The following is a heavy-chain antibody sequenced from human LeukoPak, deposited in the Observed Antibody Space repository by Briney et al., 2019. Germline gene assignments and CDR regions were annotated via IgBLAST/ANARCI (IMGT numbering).Heavy chain of an antibody. CDR2: INSDGSST. J-gene: IGHJ4*02. CDR3: ARSGDYTYYFDC. CDR1: GFTFSSYW. Sequence: GGSLRLSCAASGFTFSSYWMHWVRQAPGKGLVWVSRINSDGSSTSYADSVKGRFTISRDNAKNTLYLQMNSLRAEDTAVYYCARSGDYTYYFDCWGQGTLVTVSS. V-gene: IGHV3-74*01. D-gene: IGHD4-17*01.